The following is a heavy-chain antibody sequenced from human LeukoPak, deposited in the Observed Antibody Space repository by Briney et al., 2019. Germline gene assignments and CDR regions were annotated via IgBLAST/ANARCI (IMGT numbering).Heavy chain of an antibody. CDR2: ISYDGSNK. J-gene: IGHJ4*02. Sequence: GGSLRLSCAASRFTLIRSAMPWVRQAPGKGLEWVAVISYDGSNKYYADSVKGRFTISRDNSKNTLYLQMNSLRAEDTAVYYWSMDLIKSVLVITSCYFDYWGQGTLVTVSS. CDR3: SMDLIKSVLVITSCYFDY. CDR1: RFTLIRSA. V-gene: IGHV3-30*04. D-gene: IGHD2-21*01.